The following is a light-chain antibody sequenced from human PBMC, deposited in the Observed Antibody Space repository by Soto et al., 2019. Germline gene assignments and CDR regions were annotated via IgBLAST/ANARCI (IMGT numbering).Light chain of an antibody. CDR2: DVS. CDR3: QQYGSYWWT. Sequence: DIQMTQSPSTLSASVGDRVTISCRASQNINTWLAWYQQKPGKAPNLLIYDVSNLQSGVPSRFSGSGSGTDVTLTISSLRPDDFAAYYCQQYGSYWWTFGQGTKVEIK. CDR1: QNINTW. J-gene: IGKJ1*01. V-gene: IGKV1-5*01.